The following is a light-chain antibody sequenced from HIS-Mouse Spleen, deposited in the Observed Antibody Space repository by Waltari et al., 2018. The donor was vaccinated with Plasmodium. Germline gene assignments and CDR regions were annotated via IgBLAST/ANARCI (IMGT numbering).Light chain of an antibody. V-gene: IGLV3-10*01. CDR1: ALPKKY. Sequence: SYELTQLPSVSVSPGQTARIPCSGDALPKKYAYWYQQKSGQAPVLVIYEDSKRPSGIPERFSGSSSGTMATLTISGAQVEDEADYYCYSTDSSGNHRVFGGGTKLTVL. J-gene: IGLJ3*02. CDR3: YSTDSSGNHRV. CDR2: EDS.